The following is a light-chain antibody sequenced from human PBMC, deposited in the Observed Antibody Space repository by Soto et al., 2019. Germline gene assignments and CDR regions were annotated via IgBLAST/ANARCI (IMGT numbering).Light chain of an antibody. CDR2: GAS. J-gene: IGKJ4*01. V-gene: IGKV3-15*01. Sequence: EIVMTQSPATLSVSPGERATLSCRASQSVSNNLAWYQQKPGQAPRLLIFGASTRATGIPARFSGSGSGTEFTLTICSLRSEDFAVYYCQQYNTWSALAFGGGTKVETK. CDR3: QQYNTWSALA. CDR1: QSVSNN.